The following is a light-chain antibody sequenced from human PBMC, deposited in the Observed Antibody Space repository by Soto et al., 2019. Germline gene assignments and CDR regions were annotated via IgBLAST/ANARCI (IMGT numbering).Light chain of an antibody. J-gene: IGKJ1*01. CDR2: GAS. V-gene: IGKV3-15*01. CDR1: QSVSSK. Sequence: EIGMTHSPATLSVTTGKKAILSRRASQSVSSKLAWYQQRPGQAPKLLIYGASTRATGIPARFSGSGSGTEFTLTISSLQSEDFAVYYCQQYNNWPRTFGQGTKVDIK. CDR3: QQYNNWPRT.